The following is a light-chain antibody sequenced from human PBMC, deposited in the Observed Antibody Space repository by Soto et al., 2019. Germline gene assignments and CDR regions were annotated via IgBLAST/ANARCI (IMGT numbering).Light chain of an antibody. J-gene: IGKJ5*01. Sequence: EIVMTQSPDILSVPPGGRATLSCRASESIRSDLAWYQQKPGQAPRLLIFGGSIRAADIPGRFSGSGSGTEFTLTIATLQCEDFAVYYCQQYHDWPTITFGQGTRLEIK. CDR2: GGS. CDR3: QQYHDWPTIT. V-gene: IGKV3-15*01. CDR1: ESIRSD.